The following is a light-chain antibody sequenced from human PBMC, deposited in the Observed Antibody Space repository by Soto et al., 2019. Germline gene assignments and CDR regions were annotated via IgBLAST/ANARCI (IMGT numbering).Light chain of an antibody. Sequence: EIVLTQSPGTLSLSPGERATLSCRASQSVDSAYLSWYQQKPGQAPRLLIYGASTSATGVPDRFSGSGSGTDFTLTLSRLEPEDFAVYYCQQYGSYYTFGQGTKLEIK. J-gene: IGKJ2*01. CDR2: GAS. V-gene: IGKV3-20*01. CDR3: QQYGSYYT. CDR1: QSVDSAY.